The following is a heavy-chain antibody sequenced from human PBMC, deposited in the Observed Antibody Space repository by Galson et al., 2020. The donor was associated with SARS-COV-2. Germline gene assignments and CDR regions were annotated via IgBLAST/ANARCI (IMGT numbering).Heavy chain of an antibody. J-gene: IGHJ3*02. D-gene: IGHD3-9*01. CDR3: ARRDDILTGYYMDAFDI. Sequence: GGSLRLSCVASAFTFSRYWMSWVRQAPGTGREWVANIKQDGREKYYVDSVKGRFTISRDNAKNSLYLQLNSLRAEDTAVYYCARRDDILTGYYMDAFDIWGQGTMVTVSS. V-gene: IGHV3-7*01. CDR2: IKQDGREK. CDR1: AFTFSRYW.